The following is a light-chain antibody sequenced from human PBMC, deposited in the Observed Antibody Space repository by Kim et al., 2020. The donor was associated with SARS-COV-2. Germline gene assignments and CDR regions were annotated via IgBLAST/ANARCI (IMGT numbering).Light chain of an antibody. Sequence: VSPGQTASITCSGDNLGDKYTSWYQQKPGQSPVLVISEDTKRPSGIPARFAGSISGNTATLTISGTQAMDEADYYCQSWDSGTYVVFGGGTQLTVL. V-gene: IGLV3-1*01. J-gene: IGLJ2*01. CDR1: NLGDKY. CDR2: EDT. CDR3: QSWDSGTYVV.